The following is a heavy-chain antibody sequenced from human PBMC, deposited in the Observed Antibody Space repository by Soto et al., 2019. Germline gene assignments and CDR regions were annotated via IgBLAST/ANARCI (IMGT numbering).Heavy chain of an antibody. Sequence: ASVKVSCKASGYTFTGYYMHWVRQAPGQGLEWMGWINPNSGGTNYAQKFQGWVTMTRDTSISTAYMELSSLRSDDTAVYYCATFEYYDFWSGYGRVRAIDYWGQGTLVTVSS. V-gene: IGHV1-2*04. CDR2: INPNSGGT. J-gene: IGHJ4*02. D-gene: IGHD3-3*01. CDR1: GYTFTGYY. CDR3: ATFEYYDFWSGYGRVRAIDY.